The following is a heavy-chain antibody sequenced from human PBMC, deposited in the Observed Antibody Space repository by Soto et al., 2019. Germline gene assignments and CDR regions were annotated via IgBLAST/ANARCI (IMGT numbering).Heavy chain of an antibody. CDR3: ARDRGSEQWLVRGWFDP. CDR2: IIPIFGTA. V-gene: IGHV1-69*13. J-gene: IGHJ5*02. Sequence: ASVKVSCKASGGTFSSYAISWVRQAPGQGLEWMGGIIPIFGTANYAQKFQGRVTITADESTSTAYMELSSLRSEDTAVYYCARDRGSEQWLVRGWFDPWGQGTLVTVSS. D-gene: IGHD6-19*01. CDR1: GGTFSSYA.